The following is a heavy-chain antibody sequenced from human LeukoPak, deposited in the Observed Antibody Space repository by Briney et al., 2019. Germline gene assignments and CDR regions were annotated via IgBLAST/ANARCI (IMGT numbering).Heavy chain of an antibody. CDR1: GFIFSSYW. D-gene: IGHD4-23*01. CDR2: IQQDGSEK. CDR3: SGGNLYWYFDL. Sequence: GGSLRLSCAASGFIFSSYWMSWVRQAPGKGLEWVANIQQDGSEKYYVDSVKGRFTISRDNAKNSLYLRINSLRAEDTAVYYCSGGNLYWYFDLWGRGTLVTVSS. V-gene: IGHV3-7*01. J-gene: IGHJ2*01.